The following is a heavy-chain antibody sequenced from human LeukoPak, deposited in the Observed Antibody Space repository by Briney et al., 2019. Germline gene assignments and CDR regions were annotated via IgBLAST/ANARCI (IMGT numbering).Heavy chain of an antibody. V-gene: IGHV3-23*01. D-gene: IGHD2-2*02. J-gene: IGHJ6*02. Sequence: GGSLRLSCAASGFTFSTYEMNWVRQAPGKGLEWVSAISGSGGSTYYADSVKGRFTISRDNSKNTLYLQMNSLRAEDTAVYYCAKSPGPAAISYYYYGMDVWGQGTTVTVSS. CDR2: ISGSGGST. CDR1: GFTFSTYE. CDR3: AKSPGPAAISYYYYGMDV.